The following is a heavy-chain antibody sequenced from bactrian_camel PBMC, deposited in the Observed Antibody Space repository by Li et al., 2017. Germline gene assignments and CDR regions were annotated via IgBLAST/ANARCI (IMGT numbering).Heavy chain of an antibody. CDR2: IVRDGTST. D-gene: IGHD2*01. CDR3: AKDGSWFEYTN. Sequence: VQLVESGGGLKQPGESLRLSCAASGFTFNNYHMTWVRQAPGKGLEWVSSIVRDGTSTYYSDSVKGRATISRDNAKNTVYLLMNSLKTEDTAMYYCAKDGSWFEYTNWGQGTQVTVS. J-gene: IGHJ4*01. V-gene: IGHV3-2*01. CDR1: GFTFNNYH.